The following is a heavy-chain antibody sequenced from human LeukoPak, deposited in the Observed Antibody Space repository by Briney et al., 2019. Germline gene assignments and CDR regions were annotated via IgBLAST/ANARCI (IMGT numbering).Heavy chain of an antibody. J-gene: IGHJ4*02. CDR3: ARPTYDTSGSLSWGIDS. CDR1: GFTFSSYA. Sequence: PGGSLRLSCAASGFTFSSYAMHWVRQAPGKGLEWMAVISYDGSNKYYAASVKGRFTISRDNAKNSLYLQMNSPRAEDTAVYYCARPTYDTSGSLSWGIDSWGQGTLVIVSS. D-gene: IGHD3-22*01. CDR2: ISYDGSNK. V-gene: IGHV3-30-3*01.